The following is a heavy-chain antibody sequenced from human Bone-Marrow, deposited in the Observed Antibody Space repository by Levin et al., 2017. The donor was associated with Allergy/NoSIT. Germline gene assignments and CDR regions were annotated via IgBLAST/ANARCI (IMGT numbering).Heavy chain of an antibody. D-gene: IGHD3-10*01. CDR1: GFTFSSYW. CDR2: IKQDGSEK. Sequence: GGSLRLSCAASGFTFSSYWMSWVRQAPGKGLEWVANIKQDGSEKYYVDSVKGRFTISRDNAKNSLYLQMNSLRAEDTAVYYCARALVTMVRGVANWFDPWGQGTLVTVSS. J-gene: IGHJ5*02. V-gene: IGHV3-7*01. CDR3: ARALVTMVRGVANWFDP.